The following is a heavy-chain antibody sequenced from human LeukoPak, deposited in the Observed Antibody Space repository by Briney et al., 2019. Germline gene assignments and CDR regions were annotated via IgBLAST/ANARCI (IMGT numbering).Heavy chain of an antibody. CDR2: IKSKTDGGTA. CDR1: EFTFSSNA. D-gene: IGHD3/OR15-3a*01. CDR3: TTDTRAMISFTWRGAFDI. Sequence: GGSLRLSCAASEFTFSSNAMHWVRQAPGKGLEWVGRIKSKTDGGTADYAAPVKGRFSISRDDSKNTLYLQMNSLKTEDTAVYYCTTDTRAMISFTWRGAFDIWGQGTMVTVSS. J-gene: IGHJ3*02. V-gene: IGHV3-15*01.